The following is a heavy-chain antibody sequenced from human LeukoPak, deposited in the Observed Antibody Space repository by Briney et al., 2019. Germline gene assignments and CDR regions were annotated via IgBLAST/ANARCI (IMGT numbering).Heavy chain of an antibody. D-gene: IGHD3-9*01. CDR2: INPNSGGT. V-gene: IGHV1-2*02. J-gene: IGHJ6*02. CDR3: ARDPSYYDILTGYLPRNYGMDV. CDR1: GYTFTGYY. Sequence: GASVKVSCKASGYTFTGYYMHWVRQAPGQGLEWMGWINPNSGGTNYAQKFQGRVTRTRDTSISTAYMELSRLRSDDTAVYYCARDPSYYDILTGYLPRNYGMDVWGQGTTVTVSS.